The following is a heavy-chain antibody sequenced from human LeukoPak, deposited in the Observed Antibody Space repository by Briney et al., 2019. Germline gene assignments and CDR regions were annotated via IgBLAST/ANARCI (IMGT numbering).Heavy chain of an antibody. Sequence: SQTLSLTCTVSGGSISSGSYYWSWIRQPAGKGLEWIGRIYTSGSTNYNPSLKSRVTISVDTSKNQFSLKLSSVTAADTAVYYCAKGTGDMGYYFDYWGQGTLVTVSS. CDR1: GGSISSGSYY. D-gene: IGHD7-27*01. CDR2: IYTSGST. V-gene: IGHV4-61*02. CDR3: AKGTGDMGYYFDY. J-gene: IGHJ4*02.